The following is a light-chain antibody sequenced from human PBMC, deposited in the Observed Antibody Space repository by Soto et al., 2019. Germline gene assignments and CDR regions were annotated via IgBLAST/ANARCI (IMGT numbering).Light chain of an antibody. J-gene: IGKJ1*01. V-gene: IGKV1-5*01. Sequence: QSPSTLSASAGDRVTITCRASQSISGWLAWYQQKPGKAPKLLMYDASSLDSGVPSRFSGSGSGTEFTLTISSLQPDDFATYYCQQYNAYPWTFGQGTKVDIK. CDR1: QSISGW. CDR3: QQYNAYPWT. CDR2: DAS.